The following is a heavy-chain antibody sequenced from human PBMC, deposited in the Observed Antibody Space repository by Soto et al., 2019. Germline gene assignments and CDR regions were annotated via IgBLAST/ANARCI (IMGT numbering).Heavy chain of an antibody. V-gene: IGHV1-2*02. Sequence: GASVKVSCNASGYTFTGFYLHWVRQAPGQGLEWMGWINPNTGDLSYAQKFQGSVTMTRDMSISTAYMGLSSLTFDDTAVYYCARDRRYYERRGAFEICGQGTMVTVS. D-gene: IGHD3-22*01. CDR2: INPNTGDL. CDR3: ARDRRYYERRGAFEI. CDR1: GYTFTGFY. J-gene: IGHJ3*02.